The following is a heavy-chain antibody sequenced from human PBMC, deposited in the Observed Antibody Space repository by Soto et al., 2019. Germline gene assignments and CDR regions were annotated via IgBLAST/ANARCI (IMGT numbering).Heavy chain of an antibody. CDR1: GYTFTHYG. CDR2: TSADNGDT. J-gene: IGHJ4*02. Sequence: QVPLVQSGAEVKEPGASVKVSCKASGYTFTHYGFSWVRQAPGQGLEWMAWTSADNGDTNYAPKLQGRVTLTTDTSTGTAYMELRSLRSDDTAVYYCARDERGTCTSSICYYSDYWGQGTLVTVSS. CDR3: ARDERGTCTSSICYYSDY. D-gene: IGHD2-2*01. V-gene: IGHV1-18*04.